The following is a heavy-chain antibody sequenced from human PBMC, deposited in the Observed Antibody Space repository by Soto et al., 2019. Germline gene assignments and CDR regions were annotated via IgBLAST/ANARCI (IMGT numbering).Heavy chain of an antibody. CDR2: ISSNGGST. CDR1: GFTFSSYA. Sequence: GGSLRLSCAASGFTFSSYAMHWVRQAPGKGLEYVSAISSNGGSTYYANSVKGRFTISRDNSKNTLYLQMGSLRAEDMAVYYCARGRSGGDDDSSGYYRVDAFDIWGQGTMVTVSS. CDR3: ARGRSGGDDDSSGYYRVDAFDI. V-gene: IGHV3-64*01. J-gene: IGHJ3*02. D-gene: IGHD3-22*01.